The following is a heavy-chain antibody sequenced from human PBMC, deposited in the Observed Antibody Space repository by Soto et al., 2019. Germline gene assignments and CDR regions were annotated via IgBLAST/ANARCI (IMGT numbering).Heavy chain of an antibody. CDR1: GGTFSSYA. D-gene: IGHD1-26*01. CDR3: ARDGWELPNYYYYYGMDV. CDR2: IIPIFGTA. V-gene: IGHV1-69*13. Sequence: GASAKVSCKASGGTFSSYAISWVRQAPGQGLEWMGGIIPIFGTANYAQKFQGRVTITADESTSTAYMELSSLRSEDTAVYYCARDGWELPNYYYYYGMDVWGQGTTVTVSS. J-gene: IGHJ6*02.